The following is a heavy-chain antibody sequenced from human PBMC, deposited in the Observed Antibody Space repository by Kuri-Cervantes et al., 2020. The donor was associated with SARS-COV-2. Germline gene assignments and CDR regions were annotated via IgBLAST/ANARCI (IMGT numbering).Heavy chain of an antibody. V-gene: IGHV1-46*01. J-gene: IGHJ4*02. D-gene: IGHD3-10*01. CDR2: INPIGGST. CDR1: GYTFTSYY. CDR3: ASTSGRHPVFDY. Sequence: ASVKVSCKASGYTFTSYYMHWVRQAPGQGLEWMGIINPIGGSTSYAQKFQGRVTMTRDTSTSTVYMELSSLRSEDTAVYYCASTSGRHPVFDYWGQGTLVTVSS.